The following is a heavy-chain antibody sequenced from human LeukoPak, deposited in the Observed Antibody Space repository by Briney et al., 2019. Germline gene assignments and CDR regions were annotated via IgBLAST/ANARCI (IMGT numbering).Heavy chain of an antibody. CDR3: ARNGIAAAGIYWSDP. D-gene: IGHD6-13*01. Sequence: ASVRVSCKASGYTFTSYYIHWLRQAPGQGLEWMGWINPNSGGTNYAQKFQGRVTMTRDTSISTAYMELSRLRSDDTAVYYCARNGIAAAGIYWSDPWGQGTLVTVSS. CDR1: GYTFTSYY. CDR2: INPNSGGT. V-gene: IGHV1-2*02. J-gene: IGHJ5*02.